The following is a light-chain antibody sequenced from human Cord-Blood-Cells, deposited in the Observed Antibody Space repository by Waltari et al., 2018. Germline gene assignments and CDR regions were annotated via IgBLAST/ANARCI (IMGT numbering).Light chain of an antibody. CDR1: QSVSSSY. V-gene: IGKV3-20*01. CDR3: QQYGSSPYT. Sequence: IVLTQSPGTLSLSPGERATLSCRASQSVSSSYLAWYQQQPGQAPRLLIYGASSMATGIPDRFSGSGSGTDFTLTISRLEPEDFAVYYCQQYGSSPYTFGQGTKLEIK. CDR2: GAS. J-gene: IGKJ2*01.